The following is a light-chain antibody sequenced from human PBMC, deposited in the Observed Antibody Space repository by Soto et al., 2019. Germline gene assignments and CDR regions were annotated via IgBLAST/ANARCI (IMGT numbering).Light chain of an antibody. CDR3: QQYDSYSPLT. V-gene: IGKV1-5*03. J-gene: IGKJ4*01. CDR1: QSISSR. CDR2: KAA. Sequence: DIQMTQSPSSLSASVGDRVTITCRARQSISSRLACYQQKPGKAPKLLIYKAAGLESGVPPRFSGSGSGTDVTLTISSLQPDDFATYYCQQYDSYSPLTFGGGTKVDIK.